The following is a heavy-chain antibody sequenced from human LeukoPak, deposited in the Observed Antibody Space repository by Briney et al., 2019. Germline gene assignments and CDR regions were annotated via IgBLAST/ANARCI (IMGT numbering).Heavy chain of an antibody. CDR1: GGSFSGYY. D-gene: IGHD4-17*01. CDR3: ARVHGDYGIFDY. Sequence: SETLSLTCAVYGGSFSGYYWSWIRQPPGKGLEWIGEINHSGSTNYNPSLKSRVTISVDTSKNQFSLKLSSVTAADTAVYYCARVHGDYGIFDYWGQGTLVTVSS. V-gene: IGHV4-34*09. J-gene: IGHJ4*02. CDR2: INHSGST.